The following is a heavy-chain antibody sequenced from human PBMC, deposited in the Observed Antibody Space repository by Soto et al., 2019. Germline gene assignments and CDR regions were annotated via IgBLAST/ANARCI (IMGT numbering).Heavy chain of an antibody. Sequence: PSETLSLTCTVSGGSISSYYWSWIRQPPEKGLEWIGYIYYSGSTNYNPSLKSRVTISVDTSKNQFSLKLSSVTAADTAVYYCARLTFLGSGYSNWFDPWGQGTLVTVSS. J-gene: IGHJ5*02. CDR1: GGSISSYY. D-gene: IGHD3-3*01. CDR2: IYYSGST. CDR3: ARLTFLGSGYSNWFDP. V-gene: IGHV4-59*01.